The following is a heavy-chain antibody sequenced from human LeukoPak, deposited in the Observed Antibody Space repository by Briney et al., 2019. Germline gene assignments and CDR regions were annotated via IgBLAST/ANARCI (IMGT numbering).Heavy chain of an antibody. CDR1: GGSISSGGYS. V-gene: IGHV4-30-4*07. CDR2: IYYSGST. D-gene: IGHD1-14*01. Sequence: SETLSLTCAVSGGSISSGGYSWSWIRQPPGKGLEWIGYIYYSGSTYYNPSLKSRVTISVDTSKNQFSLKLSSVTAADTAVYYCARVPRTYYYYYHMDVWGKGTTVTVSS. CDR3: ARVPRTYYYYYHMDV. J-gene: IGHJ6*03.